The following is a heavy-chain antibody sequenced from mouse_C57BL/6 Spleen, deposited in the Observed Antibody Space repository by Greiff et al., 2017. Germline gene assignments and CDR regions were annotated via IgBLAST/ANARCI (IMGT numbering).Heavy chain of an antibody. CDR3: ARQLSLYYFDY. Sequence: EVQLQESGPGLVKPSQSLSLTCSVTGYSITSGYYWNWIRQLPGNKLEWMGYIRYAGSNNYNPYLKNRISITRDTSKNQFCLKLNSVTTEDTATYYCARQLSLYYFDYWGQGTTLTVSS. D-gene: IGHD3-2*02. CDR1: GYSITSGYY. J-gene: IGHJ2*01. V-gene: IGHV3-6*01. CDR2: IRYAGSN.